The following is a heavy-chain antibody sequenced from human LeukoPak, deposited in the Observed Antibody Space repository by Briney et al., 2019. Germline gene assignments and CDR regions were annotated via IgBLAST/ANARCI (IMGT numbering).Heavy chain of an antibody. J-gene: IGHJ5*02. V-gene: IGHV1-2*02. D-gene: IGHD2-21*01. Sequence: ASVKVSCKTSGYSFTDYYMHWVRQAPGQGLEWMGWINPNSGGTSSAQKFQGRVTMTRDTSITTVYMEVSWLTSDDTAIYYCARADRLDGGPYLIGPWGQGTLSPSPQ. CDR2: INPNSGGT. CDR1: GYSFTDYY. CDR3: ARADRLDGGPYLIGP.